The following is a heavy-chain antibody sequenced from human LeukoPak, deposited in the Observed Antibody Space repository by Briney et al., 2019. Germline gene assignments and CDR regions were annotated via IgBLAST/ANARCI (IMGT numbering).Heavy chain of an antibody. CDR3: ARASVEFGWFDP. Sequence: SETLSLTCAVYGGSFSGYYWSWIRQPPGKGLEWIGEINHSGSTNYNPSLKSRVTISVDTSKNQFSLQLSSVTAADTAVYYCARASVEFGWFDPWGQGTLVTVSS. J-gene: IGHJ5*02. D-gene: IGHD3-16*01. CDR1: GGSFSGYY. V-gene: IGHV4-34*01. CDR2: INHSGST.